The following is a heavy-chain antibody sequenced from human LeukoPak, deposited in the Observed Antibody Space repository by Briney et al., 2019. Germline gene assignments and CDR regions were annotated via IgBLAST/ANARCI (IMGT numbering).Heavy chain of an antibody. D-gene: IGHD5-12*01. V-gene: IGHV1-69*06. CDR1: GGTFSSYA. CDR3: ARMGVGWLRYNYFDY. J-gene: IGHJ4*02. CDR2: IIPIFGTA. Sequence: SVKVSCKAPGGTFSSYAISWVRQAPGQGLEWMGGIIPIFGTANYAQKFQGRVTITADKSTSTAYMELSSLRSEDTAVYYCARMGVGWLRYNYFDYWGQGTLVTVSS.